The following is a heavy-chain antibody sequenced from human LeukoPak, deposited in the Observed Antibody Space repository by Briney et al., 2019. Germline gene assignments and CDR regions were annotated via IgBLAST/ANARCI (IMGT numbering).Heavy chain of an antibody. CDR3: AKEDYSSGFDP. Sequence: GGPLLLSCAASGFTFSTYEMNWVRQAPGKGLEWIAYITTSGSTTYYADSVKGRFTISRDNAYNSLYLEMHSLRVEDTGFYYCAKEDYSSGFDPWGQGTLVTVSS. CDR1: GFTFSTYE. J-gene: IGHJ5*02. D-gene: IGHD3-10*01. V-gene: IGHV3-48*03. CDR2: ITTSGSTT.